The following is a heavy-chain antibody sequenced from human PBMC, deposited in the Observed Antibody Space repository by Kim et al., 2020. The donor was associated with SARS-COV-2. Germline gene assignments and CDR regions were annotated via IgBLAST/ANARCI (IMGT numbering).Heavy chain of an antibody. Sequence: SVKVSCKASGFTFTSSAVQWVRQARGQRLEWIGWIVVGSGNTNYAQKFQERVTITRDMSTSTAYMELSSLRSEDTAVYYCAADSLGEVDFWSGYYTPNTFDYWGQGTLVTVSS. D-gene: IGHD3-3*01. CDR2: IVVGSGNT. V-gene: IGHV1-58*01. CDR1: GFTFTSSA. J-gene: IGHJ4*02. CDR3: AADSLGEVDFWSGYYTPNTFDY.